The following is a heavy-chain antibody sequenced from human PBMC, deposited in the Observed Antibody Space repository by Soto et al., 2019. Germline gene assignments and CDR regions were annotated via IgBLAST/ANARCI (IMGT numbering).Heavy chain of an antibody. CDR3: AREYYDNSGPWGFDY. CDR2: MNPNSGNT. V-gene: IGHV1-8*01. Sequence: ASVKVSCKASGYTFTSYDINWVRQATGQGLEWMGWMNPNSGNTGYAQKFQGRVTITRDTSASTAYMEFSSLRSEDTAVYYCAREYYDNSGPWGFDYWGQGTLVTVS. D-gene: IGHD3-22*01. CDR1: GYTFTSYD. J-gene: IGHJ4*02.